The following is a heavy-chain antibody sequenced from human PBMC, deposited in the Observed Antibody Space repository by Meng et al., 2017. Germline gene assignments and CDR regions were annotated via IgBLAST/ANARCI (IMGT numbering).Heavy chain of an antibody. Sequence: QVQLVQSGSELRKPGASVKVSCKASGYTLTSYAINWLRRAPGQGLQWMGWIDTKTGNPTYVPGFTGRLVFSLDTSVSTAYLQISGLKADDTAVYYCTRDGYSDCSRTSCFDSWGQGTLVTVSS. D-gene: IGHD2-2*01. CDR3: TRDGYSDCSRTSCFDS. J-gene: IGHJ4*02. V-gene: IGHV7-4-1*02. CDR2: IDTKTGNP. CDR1: GYTLTSYA.